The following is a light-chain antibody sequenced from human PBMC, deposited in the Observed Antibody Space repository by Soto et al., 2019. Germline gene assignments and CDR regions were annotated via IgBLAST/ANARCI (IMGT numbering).Light chain of an antibody. CDR2: DAS. CDR1: QSVSSY. J-gene: IGKJ1*01. V-gene: IGKV3-11*01. CDR3: QHRSNWPGT. Sequence: PEERATLSCRASQSVSSYLAWYQQKPDQAPRLLIYDASNRATGIPARFSGSGSGTDFTLTISSLEPEDFAVYYCQHRSNWPGTFGQGTKVDI.